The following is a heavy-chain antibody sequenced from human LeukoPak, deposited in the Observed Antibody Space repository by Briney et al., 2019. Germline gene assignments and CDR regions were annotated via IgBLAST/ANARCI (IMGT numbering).Heavy chain of an antibody. CDR1: DGSISSSSYY. J-gene: IGHJ6*02. CDR2: IYYSGST. Sequence: SETLSLTCTVSDGSISSSSYYWGWIRQPPGKGLEWIGSIYYSGSTYYKPSLKSRVTISVDTSKNQFSLRLSSVTAADTAVYYCARASYGSGRYGMDVWGQGTTVTVSS. V-gene: IGHV4-39*07. CDR3: ARASYGSGRYGMDV. D-gene: IGHD3-10*01.